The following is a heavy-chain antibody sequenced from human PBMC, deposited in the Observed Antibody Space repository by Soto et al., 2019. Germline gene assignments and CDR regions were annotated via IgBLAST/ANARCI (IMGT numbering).Heavy chain of an antibody. CDR3: ARDPNYYDRYYGMDV. D-gene: IGHD3-22*01. V-gene: IGHV3-21*01. Sequence: GGSLRLSCAASGFTFSSYSMNWVRQAPGKGLEWVSSISSSSSYIYYADSVKGRFTISRDNAKNSLYLQMNSLRAEDTAVYYCARDPNYYDRYYGMDVWGQGTTVTVSS. J-gene: IGHJ6*02. CDR1: GFTFSSYS. CDR2: ISSSSSYI.